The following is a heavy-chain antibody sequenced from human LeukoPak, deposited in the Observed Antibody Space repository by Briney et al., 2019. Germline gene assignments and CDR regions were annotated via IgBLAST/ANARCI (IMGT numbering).Heavy chain of an antibody. CDR3: ARECTSCYSHHDAFDI. Sequence: ASVKVSCKASGHTFTSYYMHWVRQAPGQGLEWMGIINPSGGSTSYAQKFQGRVTMTRDTSTSTVYMELSSLRSEDTAVYYCARECTSCYSHHDAFDIWGQGTMVTVSS. CDR1: GHTFTSYY. CDR2: INPSGGST. J-gene: IGHJ3*02. V-gene: IGHV1-46*01. D-gene: IGHD2-2*01.